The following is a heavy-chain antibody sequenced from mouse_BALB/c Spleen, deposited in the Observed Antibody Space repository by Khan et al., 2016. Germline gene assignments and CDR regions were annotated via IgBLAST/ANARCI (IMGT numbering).Heavy chain of an antibody. CDR3: ASTFWYFDV. V-gene: IGHV4-1*02. CDR2: INPDSSTT. CDR1: GFDFSRYW. Sequence: EVKLLESGGGLVQPGGSLKLSCAASGFDFSRYWMSWVRQAPGKGLEWIGEINPDSSTTNYTPSLKDQFIISRDNAKNTLYLQMRKVRSEDTSLCYCASTFWYFDVWGAGTTVTVSS. J-gene: IGHJ1*01.